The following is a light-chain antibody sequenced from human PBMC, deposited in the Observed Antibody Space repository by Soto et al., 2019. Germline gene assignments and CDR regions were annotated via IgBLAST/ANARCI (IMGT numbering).Light chain of an antibody. CDR3: QQSSTTEFT. CDR2: AAS. CDR1: QNIGDH. J-gene: IGKJ3*01. Sequence: DIQMTQSPSSLSASVGDNVTITCRASQNIGDHLNWYKQKPRKAPSLLIYAASILQSGVPSRFSGSGYGTDFTLTISSLQPEDFAIYYCQQSSTTEFTFGPGTTVDIK. V-gene: IGKV1-39*01.